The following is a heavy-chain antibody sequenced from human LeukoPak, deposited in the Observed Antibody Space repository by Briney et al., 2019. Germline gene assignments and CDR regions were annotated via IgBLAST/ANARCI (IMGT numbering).Heavy chain of an antibody. CDR3: ARARLPALEAIFEVWSWFDP. Sequence: GGSLRLSCAASGFTFSSYAMHWVRQAPGKGLEWVAVISYDGSNKYYADSVKGRFTISRDNSKNTLYLQMKSIRAEATAVYYCARARLPALEAIFEVWSWFDPWGQGTMVTVSS. V-gene: IGHV3-30-3*01. D-gene: IGHD3-3*01. CDR1: GFTFSSYA. J-gene: IGHJ5*02. CDR2: ISYDGSNK.